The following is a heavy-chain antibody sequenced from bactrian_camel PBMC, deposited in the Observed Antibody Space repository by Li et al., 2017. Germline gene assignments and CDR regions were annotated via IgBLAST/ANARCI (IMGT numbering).Heavy chain of an antibody. D-gene: IGHD6*01. J-gene: IGHJ6*01. CDR2: INTGGGTT. CDR3: ANNAGGSWSFAY. Sequence: LVESGGGSVRTGGSLRLSCAASAIGDTYNCMGWFRQAPGKGLEWVSAINTGGGTTYYADSAKGQFTISRDNAKNTLYLQLNSLKTGDTAMYYCANNAGGSWSFAYWGQGTQVTVS. V-gene: IGHV3S1*01. CDR1: AIGDTYNC.